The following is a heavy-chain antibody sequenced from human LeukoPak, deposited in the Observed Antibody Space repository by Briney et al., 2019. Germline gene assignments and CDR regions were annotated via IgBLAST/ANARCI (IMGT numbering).Heavy chain of an antibody. Sequence: SETLSLTCTVSGASLRGNYWTWIRQPPGKGLEWIGYIDYSGNTKYNPSLQSRVTISVDTSKSQLFLKLKSVTAADTALYFCARMPGRSPDYRGQGTLVTVSS. CDR1: GASLRGNY. V-gene: IGHV4-59*08. CDR2: IDYSGNT. D-gene: IGHD3-10*01. CDR3: ARMPGRSPDY. J-gene: IGHJ4*02.